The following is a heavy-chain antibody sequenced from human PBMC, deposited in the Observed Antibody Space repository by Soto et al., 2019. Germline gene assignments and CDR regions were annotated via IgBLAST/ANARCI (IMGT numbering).Heavy chain of an antibody. CDR2: IKQDGSEK. D-gene: IGHD2-15*01. Sequence: EVQLVESGGGLVQPGGSLRLSCAASGFTFSSYWMSWVRQAPGKGLEWVANIKQDGSEKYYVDSVKGRFTISRDNAKNSLYLQMNSLRAEDTAVYYCARVSWPCSGGSCEQDYYYYYGMDVWGQGTTVTVSS. V-gene: IGHV3-7*04. CDR1: GFTFSSYW. J-gene: IGHJ6*02. CDR3: ARVSWPCSGGSCEQDYYYYYGMDV.